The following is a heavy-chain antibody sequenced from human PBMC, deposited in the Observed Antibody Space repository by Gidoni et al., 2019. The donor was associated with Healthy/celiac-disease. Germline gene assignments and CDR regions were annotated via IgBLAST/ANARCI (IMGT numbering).Heavy chain of an antibody. D-gene: IGHD3-16*01. J-gene: IGHJ4*02. CDR1: GFTVSSNY. Sequence: EVQLVESGGGLVQPGGSLRLSCAASGFTVSSNYMSWVRQAPGKGLEWVSVIYSGGSTYSADSVKGRFTISRDNSKNTLYLQMNSLRAEDTAVYYCARDQGEEYFDYWGQGTLVTVSS. V-gene: IGHV3-66*01. CDR3: ARDQGEEYFDY. CDR2: IYSGGST.